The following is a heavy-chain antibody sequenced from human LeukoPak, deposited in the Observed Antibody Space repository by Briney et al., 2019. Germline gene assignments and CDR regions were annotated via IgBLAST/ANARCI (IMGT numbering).Heavy chain of an antibody. Sequence: PSETLSLTCTVPGDSISSYYWSWIRQPPGKRLEWIGHIYYSGSTNYTPSLKSRVTISVDTSKHQFSQKLSSVTAADTAVYYCASRSSIWSGYQDTLYYFDSWGQGTLVTVSS. CDR2: IYYSGST. CDR1: GDSISSYY. V-gene: IGHV4-59*01. J-gene: IGHJ4*02. D-gene: IGHD3-3*01. CDR3: ASRSSIWSGYQDTLYYFDS.